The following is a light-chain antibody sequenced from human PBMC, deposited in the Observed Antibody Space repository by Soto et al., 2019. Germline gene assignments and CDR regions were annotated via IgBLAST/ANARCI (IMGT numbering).Light chain of an antibody. Sequence: QSALTQPASVSGSPRQSITISCTGTNSGVGSYNLVSWFQQHPGKAPKLVIYEVTKRPSGVSDRFSGSKSGNTASLTISGLQAEDEADYYCFSYAGDSVYVFGTGTKVTV. J-gene: IGLJ1*01. V-gene: IGLV2-23*02. CDR1: NSGVGSYNL. CDR3: FSYAGDSVYV. CDR2: EVT.